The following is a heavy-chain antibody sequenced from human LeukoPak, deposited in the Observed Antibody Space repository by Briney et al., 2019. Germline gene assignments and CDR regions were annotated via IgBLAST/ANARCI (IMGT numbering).Heavy chain of an antibody. CDR3: ARGVDTTRGLWLYGMDV. Sequence: SVKVSCKASGFTFTSSAVQWVRQARGQRLEWIGWIVVGSGNTNYAQKFQERVTITRDMSTSLVYMELSSLRSEDTAVYYCARGVDTTRGLWLYGMDVWGQGTTVTVSS. CDR1: GFTFTSSA. CDR2: IVVGSGNT. V-gene: IGHV1-58*01. J-gene: IGHJ6*02. D-gene: IGHD5-18*01.